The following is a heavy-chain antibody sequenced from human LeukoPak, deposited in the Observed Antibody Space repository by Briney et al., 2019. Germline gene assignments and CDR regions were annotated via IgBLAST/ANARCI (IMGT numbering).Heavy chain of an antibody. V-gene: IGHV1-2*02. CDR3: ARDGDSSGYYYGYYYYYYMDV. D-gene: IGHD3-22*01. Sequence: ASVKISCKTSGYTFTDYYMHWVRQAPGQGLEWMGWINPNSGGTNYAQKFQGRVTMTRDTSISTAYMELSRLRSDDTAVYYCARDGDSSGYYYGYYYYYYMDVWGKGTTVTVSS. CDR1: GYTFTDYY. CDR2: INPNSGGT. J-gene: IGHJ6*03.